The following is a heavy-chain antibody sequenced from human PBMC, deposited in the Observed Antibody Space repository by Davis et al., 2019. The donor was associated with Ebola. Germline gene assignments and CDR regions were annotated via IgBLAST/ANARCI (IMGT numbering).Heavy chain of an antibody. CDR2: ISWNSGSI. Sequence: PGGSLRLSCAASGFTFDDYAMHWVRQAPGKGLEWVSGISWNSGSIGYADSAKGRFTISRDNAKNSLSLEMNSLRAEDTAVYYCARVGGNCYGYWGQGALVSVSS. V-gene: IGHV3-9*01. CDR3: ARVGGNCYGY. J-gene: IGHJ4*02. CDR1: GFTFDDYA. D-gene: IGHD2-15*01.